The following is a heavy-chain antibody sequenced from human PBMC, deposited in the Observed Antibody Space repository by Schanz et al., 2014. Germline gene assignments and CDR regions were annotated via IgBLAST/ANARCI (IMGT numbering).Heavy chain of an antibody. V-gene: IGHV3-23*01. Sequence: EVQLMESGGGLVKPGGSLRLSCAASGFMFSSYGMNWLRQAPGKGLEWVSVIGVDGTTTYYADSVKGRFTISRDNSNKTVDLQMNSLRAEDTALYYCVRDELLWFGEVLSLDYWGQGALVTVSS. CDR1: GFMFSSYG. CDR3: VRDELLWFGEVLSLDY. CDR2: IGVDGTTT. D-gene: IGHD3-10*01. J-gene: IGHJ4*02.